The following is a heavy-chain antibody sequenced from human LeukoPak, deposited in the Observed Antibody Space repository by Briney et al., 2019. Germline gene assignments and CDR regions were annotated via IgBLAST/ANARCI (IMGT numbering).Heavy chain of an antibody. CDR2: IYYSGST. V-gene: IGHV4-61*01. Sequence: SSETLSLTCTVSGGSGSSSSNYWSWIRQPPGKGLEWIGYIYYSGSTNYNPSLKSRVTISLDTSKNQFSLKSSSVTAADTAIYYCARGAGWWDYWGQGTLVTVSS. D-gene: IGHD2-15*01. CDR3: ARGAGWWDY. J-gene: IGHJ4*02. CDR1: GGSGSSSSNY.